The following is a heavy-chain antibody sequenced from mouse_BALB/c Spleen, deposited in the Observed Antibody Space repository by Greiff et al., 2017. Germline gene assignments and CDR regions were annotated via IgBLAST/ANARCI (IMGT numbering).Heavy chain of an antibody. D-gene: IGHD2-1*01. CDR3: ARGLPWTSWYFDV. V-gene: IGHV3-2*02. Sequence: VQLKESGPGLVKPSQSLSLTCTVTGYSITSDYAWNWIRQFPGNKLEWMGYISYSGSTSYNPSLKSRISITRDTSKNQFFLQLNSVTTEDTATYYCARGLPWTSWYFDVWGAGTTVTVSS. J-gene: IGHJ1*01. CDR2: ISYSGST. CDR1: GYSITSDYA.